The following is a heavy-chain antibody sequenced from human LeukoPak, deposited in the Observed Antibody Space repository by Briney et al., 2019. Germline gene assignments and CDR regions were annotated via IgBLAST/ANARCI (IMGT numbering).Heavy chain of an antibody. D-gene: IGHD5-18*01. CDR2: INHSGST. CDR3: VRGWIQLWSKKGSWFDP. V-gene: IGHV4-34*01. Sequence: SETLSLTCAVYGGSFSGYYWSWIRQPPGKGLEWIGEINHSGSTNYNPSLKSRVTISVDTSKNQFSLKLSSVTAADTAVYYCVRGWIQLWSKKGSWFDPRGQGTLVTVSS. J-gene: IGHJ5*02. CDR1: GGSFSGYY.